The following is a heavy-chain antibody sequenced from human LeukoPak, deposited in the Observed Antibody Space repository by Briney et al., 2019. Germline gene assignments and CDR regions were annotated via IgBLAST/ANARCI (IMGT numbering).Heavy chain of an antibody. CDR2: ISPNSDNI. V-gene: IGHV3-11*06. CDR3: ARSSRELGGYGPWELMPPFDD. J-gene: IGHJ4*02. Sequence: GGSLRLSCAATGFSFRDRYMSWIRQAPGKGMEWVAYISPNSDNIHYADSVKDRFTISRDNAKNSLYLQMNSLRAEDTAVYYCARSSRELGGYGPWELMPPFDDWGQGTLVTVSS. D-gene: IGHD1-7*01. CDR1: GFSFRDRY.